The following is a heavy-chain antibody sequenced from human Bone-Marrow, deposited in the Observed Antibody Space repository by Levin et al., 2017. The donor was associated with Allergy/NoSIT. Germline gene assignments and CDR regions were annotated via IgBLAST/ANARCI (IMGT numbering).Heavy chain of an antibody. CDR3: AKGRSYGYNWYFDL. CDR2: INNSGTT. J-gene: IGHJ2*01. D-gene: IGHD5-18*01. Sequence: SETLSLTCAVYGESFSDYYWSWIRQSPGKGLEWIGEINNSGTTNYKASLKSRATISVDTSKQQFSLKLNSVTAADTATYYCAKGRSYGYNWYFDLWGRGTPVTVSS. CDR1: GESFSDYY. V-gene: IGHV4-34*01.